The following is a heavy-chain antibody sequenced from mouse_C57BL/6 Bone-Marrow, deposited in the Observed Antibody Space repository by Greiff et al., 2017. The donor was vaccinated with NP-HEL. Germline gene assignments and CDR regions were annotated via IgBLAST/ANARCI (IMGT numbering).Heavy chain of an antibody. CDR3: ARWYDYDDGAWFAY. V-gene: IGHV1-55*01. D-gene: IGHD2-4*01. CDR1: GYTFTSYW. J-gene: IGHJ3*01. CDR2: IYPGSGST. Sequence: QVQLQQPGAELVKPGASVKMSCKASGYTFTSYWITWVKQRPGQGLEWIGDIYPGSGSTNYNEKFKSKATLTVDTSSSTAYMHLSSLTSEDSAVYDCARWYDYDDGAWFAYWGQGTLVTVSA.